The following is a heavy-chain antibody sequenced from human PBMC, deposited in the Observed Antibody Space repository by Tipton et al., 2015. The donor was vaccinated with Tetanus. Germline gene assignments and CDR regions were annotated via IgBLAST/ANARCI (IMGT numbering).Heavy chain of an antibody. V-gene: IGHV4-59*11. CDR1: GGSISGHY. J-gene: IGHJ4*02. CDR3: ARVPLSLYYGLDY. Sequence: TLSLTCTVSGGSISGHYWNWIRQPPGKGLEWIGFIYSSGSTKYNPSLKSRVTISVDTSKNQFSLKMSSMTAADTAVYYCARVPLSLYYGLDYWGQGTRGTVSS. CDR2: IYSSGST. D-gene: IGHD3-16*02.